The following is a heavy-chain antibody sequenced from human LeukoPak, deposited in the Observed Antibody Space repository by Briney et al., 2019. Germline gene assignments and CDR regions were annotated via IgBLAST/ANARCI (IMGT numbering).Heavy chain of an antibody. CDR3: AKSYCSGGSCFSDY. J-gene: IGHJ4*02. CDR2: IRYDGSNK. V-gene: IGHV3-30*02. CDR1: GFTFSNYG. D-gene: IGHD2-15*01. Sequence: GGSLRLSCAASGFTFSNYGMHWVRQAPGKGLEWVALIRYDGSNKYYADSVKGQFTISRDNSKNALYLQMNSLRAEDTAVYYCAKSYCSGGSCFSDYWGQGTLVTVSS.